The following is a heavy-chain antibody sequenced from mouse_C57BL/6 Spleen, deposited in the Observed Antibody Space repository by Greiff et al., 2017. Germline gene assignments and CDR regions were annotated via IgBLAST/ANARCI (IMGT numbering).Heavy chain of an antibody. D-gene: IGHD3-2*02. CDR3: AKDDSSGYEGYAMDD. V-gene: IGHV1-82*01. CDR2: IYPGDGDT. J-gene: IGHJ4*01. Sequence: QVQLQQSGPELVKPGASVKISCKASGYAFSSSWMNWVKQRPGKGLEWIGRIYPGDGDTNYNGKFKGKATLTAYKSSSTAYMQLSSLTSEDSAVYFFAKDDSSGYEGYAMDDWGQGTSVTVSS. CDR1: GYAFSSSW.